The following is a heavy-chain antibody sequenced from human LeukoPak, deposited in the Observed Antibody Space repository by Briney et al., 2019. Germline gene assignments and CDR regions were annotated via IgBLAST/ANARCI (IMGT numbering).Heavy chain of an antibody. CDR2: ISGSGGST. D-gene: IGHD2-8*01. V-gene: IGHV3-23*01. J-gene: IGHJ6*02. Sequence: GGSLRLSCAASGFTFSSYATNWVRQAPGKGLEWVSAISGSGGSTYYADSVKGRFTISRDNSKNTLYLQMNSLRAEDTAVYYCAKSTSRLYYYYGMDVWGQGTTVTVSS. CDR1: GFTFSSYA. CDR3: AKSTSRLYYYYGMDV.